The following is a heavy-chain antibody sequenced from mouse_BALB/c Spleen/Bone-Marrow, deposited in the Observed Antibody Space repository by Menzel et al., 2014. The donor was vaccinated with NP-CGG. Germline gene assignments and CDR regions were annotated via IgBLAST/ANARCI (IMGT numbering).Heavy chain of an antibody. D-gene: IGHD1-1*01. Sequence: QVQLKQYGAELMKHGASVKISCKATGYTYSSYWIDWVKQRPGHGLEWTGEILPGSGSTNHNEKFKGKATLTADTSSNTAYMQLSSLASEECSVYYCAREDIASVVKMDYWGQGTSVTSSS. CDR3: AREDIASVVKMDY. CDR1: GYTYSSYW. J-gene: IGHJ4*01. CDR2: ILPGSGST. V-gene: IGHV1-9*01.